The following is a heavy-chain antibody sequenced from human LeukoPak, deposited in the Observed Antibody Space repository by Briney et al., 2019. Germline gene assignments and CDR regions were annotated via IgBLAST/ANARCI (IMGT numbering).Heavy chain of an antibody. CDR2: IYYSGST. J-gene: IGHJ4*02. D-gene: IGHD2-15*01. CDR1: GGSISSGGYS. CDR3: ARDCSGGSCYFDY. Sequence: SETLSLTCAVSGGSISSGGYSWNWIRQPPGKGLEWIGYIYYSGSTNYNPSLKSRVTISVDTSKNQFSLKLSSVTAADTAVYYCARDCSGGSCYFDYWGQGTLVTVSS. V-gene: IGHV4-61*08.